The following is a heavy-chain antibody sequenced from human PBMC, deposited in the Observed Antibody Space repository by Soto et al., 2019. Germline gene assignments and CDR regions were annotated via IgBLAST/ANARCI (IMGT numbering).Heavy chain of an antibody. J-gene: IGHJ1*01. V-gene: IGHV4-39*01. CDR3: ATHNWNLDP. CDR2: IYYSGST. D-gene: IGHD1-7*01. CDR1: GGSIRSTTYY. Sequence: QLQLKESGPGLVKPSETLSLTCTVSGGSIRSTTYYWGWIRQPPGKGLEWIGGIYYSGSTYYNPSLKGRVTISVDMFKNQFSLKLSSVTAADTAVYYCATHNWNLDPWGQGTLVTVSS.